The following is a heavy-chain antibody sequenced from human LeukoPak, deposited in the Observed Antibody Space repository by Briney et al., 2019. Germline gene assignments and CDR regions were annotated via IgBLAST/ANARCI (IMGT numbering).Heavy chain of an antibody. Sequence: SVKVSRKASGGTFSSYAISWVRQAPGQGLEWMGGIIPIFGTANYAQKFQGRVTITADESTSTAYMELSSLRSEDTAVYYCARAYGSHYYYYYMDVWGKGTTVTISS. CDR1: GGTFSSYA. V-gene: IGHV1-69*01. J-gene: IGHJ6*03. CDR3: ARAYGSHYYYYYMDV. CDR2: IIPIFGTA. D-gene: IGHD4-17*01.